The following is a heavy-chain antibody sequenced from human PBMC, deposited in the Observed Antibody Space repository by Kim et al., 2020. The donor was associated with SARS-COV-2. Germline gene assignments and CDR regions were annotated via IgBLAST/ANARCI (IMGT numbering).Heavy chain of an antibody. Sequence: GGSLRLFCAASGFTFSSYAMHWVRQAPGKGLEWVAVISYDGSNKYYADSVKGRFTISRDNSKNTLYLQMNSLRAEDTAVYYCARGSNYDFWSGYYGPPDYYYGMDDWGQGTTVTVSS. D-gene: IGHD3-3*01. CDR1: GFTFSSYA. V-gene: IGHV3-30*04. CDR2: ISYDGSNK. J-gene: IGHJ6*02. CDR3: ARGSNYDFWSGYYGPPDYYYGMDD.